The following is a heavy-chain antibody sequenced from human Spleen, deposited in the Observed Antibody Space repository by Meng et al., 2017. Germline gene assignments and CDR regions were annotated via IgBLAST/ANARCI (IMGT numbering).Heavy chain of an antibody. D-gene: IGHD4-11*01. V-gene: IGHV4-34*01. Sequence: SETLSLTCAVNGGSFSGYYWSWIRQPPGKGLEWIGEINHSGSTNYNPSLKSRVTISVDTSQNNLSLKLSSVTAADSAVYYCARGPTTMAHDFDYWGQGTLVTVSS. CDR3: ARGPTTMAHDFDY. CDR2: INHSGST. CDR1: GGSFSGYY. J-gene: IGHJ4*02.